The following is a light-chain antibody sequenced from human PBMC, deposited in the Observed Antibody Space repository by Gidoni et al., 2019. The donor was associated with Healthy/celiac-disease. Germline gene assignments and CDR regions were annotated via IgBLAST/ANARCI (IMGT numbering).Light chain of an antibody. J-gene: IGLJ1*01. CDR1: SSDVGGYNY. CDR2: EVS. CDR3: SSSAGSNV. Sequence: QSALTQPPSASGSPGQSVTISCTGTSSDVGGYNYVSRYQQHPGKAPKLMIYEVSKRPSGVPDRFSGSKSGNTASLTVSGLQAEDEADYYCSSSAGSNVFGTGTKVTVL. V-gene: IGLV2-8*01.